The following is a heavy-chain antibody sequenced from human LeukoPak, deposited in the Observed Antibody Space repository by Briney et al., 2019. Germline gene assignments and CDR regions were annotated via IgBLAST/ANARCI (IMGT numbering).Heavy chain of an antibody. D-gene: IGHD3-22*01. V-gene: IGHV1-69*05. CDR2: IIPIFGTA. CDR3: ATYYDSSGYYYHRAFDI. J-gene: IGHJ3*02. Sequence: SVKVSRKASGGTFSSYAISWVRQAPGQGLEWMGRIIPIFGTANYAQKFQGRVTITTDESTSTAYIELSSLRSEDTAVYYCATYYDSSGYYYHRAFDIWGQGTMVTVSS. CDR1: GGTFSSYA.